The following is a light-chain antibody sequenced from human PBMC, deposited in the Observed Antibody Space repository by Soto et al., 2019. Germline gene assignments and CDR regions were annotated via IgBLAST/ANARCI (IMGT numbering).Light chain of an antibody. CDR2: GAS. V-gene: IGKV3-15*01. J-gene: IGKJ1*01. CDR1: QSVSSD. Sequence: EIVMPQSPATLSVSPGERATLSCRASQSVSSDLAWYQHKPGQAPRLLIYGASTRATGIPARFSGRGSGTEFTLTISSLQSVEFAVYYCKQYDNWPQTVGQGNKVDIK. CDR3: KQYDNWPQT.